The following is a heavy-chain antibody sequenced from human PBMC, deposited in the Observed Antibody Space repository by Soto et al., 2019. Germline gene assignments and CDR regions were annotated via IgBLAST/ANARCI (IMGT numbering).Heavy chain of an antibody. CDR2: IRYSGST. J-gene: IGHJ4*02. D-gene: IGHD1-26*01. CDR3: ARTSVGASDY. CDR1: GGSISSGGYY. V-gene: IGHV4-31*03. Sequence: QVQLQESGPGLVKPSQTLSLTCTVSGGSISSGGYYWSWIRQHPGKGLEWIGYIRYSGSTYYNPSLKSRVTLAADTSKNQFSLKLSSVTAADTAVYYCARTSVGASDYWGQGTLVTVSS.